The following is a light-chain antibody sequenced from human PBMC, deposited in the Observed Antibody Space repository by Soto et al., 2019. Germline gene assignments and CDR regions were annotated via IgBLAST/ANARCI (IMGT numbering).Light chain of an antibody. CDR3: QQYDNPLYT. J-gene: IGKJ2*01. Sequence: DIQMTQSPSSLSASVGDRVTITCQASQDIGYYLSWYQQKPGKTPKLLIYDASTLETGVPSRFSGSRSGTDFTFTISSLQPEDIATYYCQQYDNPLYTFGQGTKLEIK. CDR1: QDIGYY. CDR2: DAS. V-gene: IGKV1-33*01.